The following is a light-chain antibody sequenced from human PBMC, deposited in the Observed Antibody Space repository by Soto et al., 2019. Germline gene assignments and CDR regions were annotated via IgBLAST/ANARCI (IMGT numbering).Light chain of an antibody. Sequence: QSALTQPASVSGSPGQSITISCTGTSSDVGGYNYVSWYQQHPGKAPKLMIYDVSNRPSGVSNRFSGSKSGNTASLTISGLQAEDEADYYCSSYTSSSTFHYVFGTGTKLTVL. CDR1: SSDVGGYNY. CDR3: SSYTSSSTFHYV. V-gene: IGLV2-14*01. J-gene: IGLJ1*01. CDR2: DVS.